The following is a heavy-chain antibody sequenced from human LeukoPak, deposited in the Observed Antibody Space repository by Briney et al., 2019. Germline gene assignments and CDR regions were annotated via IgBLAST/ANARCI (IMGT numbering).Heavy chain of an antibody. CDR2: IRSQAYGAAT. V-gene: IGHV3-49*04. CDR1: GFNFEPYA. CDR3: TRVNYYDSGSLYYGYFDY. Sequence: GGSLRVSCSTSGFNFEPYAMSWVRQAPGKGPEWVGFIRSQAYGAATNYAPFVQDRFTISRDDSRSIVHLQLDSLRTDDTAVYFCTRVNYYDSGSLYYGYFDYWGQGALVTVSS. J-gene: IGHJ4*02. D-gene: IGHD3-22*01.